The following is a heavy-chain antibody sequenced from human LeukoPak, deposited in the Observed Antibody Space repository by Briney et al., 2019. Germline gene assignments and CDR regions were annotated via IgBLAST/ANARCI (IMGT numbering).Heavy chain of an antibody. CDR2: INPNSGGT. CDR3: VRDLGFDS. CDR1: GYTFTGYY. V-gene: IGHV1-2*02. Sequence: ASVKVSCKASGYTFTGYYMHWVRQAPGQGLEWMGWINPNSGGTNYAQKFQGRVTMTRDTSISTAYMEVTRLKSDDTAIYYCVRDLGFDSWGQGTLVTVSS. J-gene: IGHJ4*02. D-gene: IGHD3-16*01.